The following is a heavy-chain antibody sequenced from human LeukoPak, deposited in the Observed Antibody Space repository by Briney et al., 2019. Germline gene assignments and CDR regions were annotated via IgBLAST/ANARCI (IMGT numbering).Heavy chain of an antibody. CDR2: IKSKTDGGTT. Sequence: GGSLRLSCAASGFTFSNAWMSWVRQAPGKGLEWVGRIKSKTDGGTTDYAAPVKGRFTISRDDSKNTLYLQMNSLKTEDTAVYYCTTGLGDYYDSSGYYRGFELPSRDVLPLDYWARGTLVTVSS. CDR3: TTGLGDYYDSSGYYRGFELPSRDVLPLDY. D-gene: IGHD3-22*01. J-gene: IGHJ4*02. V-gene: IGHV3-15*01. CDR1: GFTFSNAW.